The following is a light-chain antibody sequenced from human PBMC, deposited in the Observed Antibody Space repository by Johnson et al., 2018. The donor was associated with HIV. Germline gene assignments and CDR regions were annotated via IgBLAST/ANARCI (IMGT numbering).Light chain of an antibody. Sequence: QSMLTQAPSASGTPGQRVTISCSGTSSNIGSNTVNWYQQFPGTAPKLLIYRNNQRPSGVPDRFSGSKSGTSASLAISGLQAEDEAEYYCAAWDDSLNGYVFGTGTKVTVL. J-gene: IGLJ1*01. CDR2: RNN. CDR1: SSNIGSNT. CDR3: AAWDDSLNGYV. V-gene: IGLV1-44*01.